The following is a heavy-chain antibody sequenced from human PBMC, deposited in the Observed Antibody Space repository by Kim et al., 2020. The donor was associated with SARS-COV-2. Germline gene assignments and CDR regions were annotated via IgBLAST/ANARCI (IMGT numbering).Heavy chain of an antibody. CDR3: ARERRPMVRGVNLASYYYGMDV. Sequence: ASVKVSCKASGYTFTSYYMHWVRQAPGQGLEWMGIINPSGGSTSYAQKFQGRVTMTRDTSTSTVYMELSSLRSEDTAVYYCARERRPMVRGVNLASYYYGMDVWGQGTTVTVSS. D-gene: IGHD3-10*01. CDR2: INPSGGST. J-gene: IGHJ6*02. CDR1: GYTFTSYY. V-gene: IGHV1-46*01.